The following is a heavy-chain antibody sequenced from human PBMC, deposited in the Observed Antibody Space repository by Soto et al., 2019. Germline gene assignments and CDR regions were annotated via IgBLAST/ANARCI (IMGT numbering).Heavy chain of an antibody. Sequence: GESLKISCKGSGYTFTNYCIGWVRQMPWKGLEWMGIIYPGDSDTKYNPSFQGQVTISADKSITTTYMQWSSLKASDTAIYYCAASIFYYGMDVWGQGTPVTV. CDR1: GYTFTNYC. CDR2: IYPGDSDT. CDR3: AASIFYYGMDV. J-gene: IGHJ6*02. V-gene: IGHV5-51*01.